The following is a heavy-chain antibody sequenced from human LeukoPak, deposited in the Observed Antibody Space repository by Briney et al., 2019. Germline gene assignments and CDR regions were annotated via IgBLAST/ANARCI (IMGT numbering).Heavy chain of an antibody. D-gene: IGHD5-12*01. CDR3: ASRRGYSGYDPIDY. J-gene: IGHJ4*02. V-gene: IGHV4-34*01. CDR1: GGSFSGYY. CDR2: INHSGST. Sequence: SETLSLTCAVYGGSFSGYYWSWIRQPPGKGLEWIGEINHSGSTNYNPSLKSRVTISVDTSKNQFSLKLSSVTAADTAVYYCASRRGYSGYDPIDYWGQGTLVTVSS.